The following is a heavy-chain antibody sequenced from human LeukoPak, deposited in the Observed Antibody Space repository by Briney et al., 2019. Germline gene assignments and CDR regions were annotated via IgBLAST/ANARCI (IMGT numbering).Heavy chain of an antibody. CDR2: IYYSGST. CDR1: GFSISSYY. CDR3: ARSAAAPNWFDP. D-gene: IGHD6-13*01. V-gene: IGHV4-59*01. J-gene: IGHJ5*01. Sequence: SETLSLSCTVSGFSISSYYWSWIRQPPGKGLEWIGYIYYSGSTNYNPSLKSRVTISVDTARNQSSLKCSTVTAADTTVNYRARSAAAPNWFDPGSQGTLVTVSA.